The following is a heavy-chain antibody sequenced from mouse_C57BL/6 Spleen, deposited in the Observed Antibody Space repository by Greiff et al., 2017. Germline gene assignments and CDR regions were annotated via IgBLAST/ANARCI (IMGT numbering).Heavy chain of an antibody. J-gene: IGHJ4*01. V-gene: IGHV2-3*01. CDR2: IWGDGST. Sequence: VKLVESGPGLVAPSQSLSITCTVSGFSLTSYGVSWVRQPPGKGLEWLGVIWGDGSTNYHSAHISILSISKDNSKSQVFLRLNSLQTDDTATYYCATVYGSSYGYAMDDWGQGTSVTVSS. CDR1: GFSLTSYG. D-gene: IGHD1-1*01. CDR3: ATVYGSSYGYAMDD.